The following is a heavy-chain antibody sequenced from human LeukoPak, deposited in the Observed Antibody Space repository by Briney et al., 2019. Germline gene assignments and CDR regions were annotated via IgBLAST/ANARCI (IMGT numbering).Heavy chain of an antibody. J-gene: IGHJ4*02. D-gene: IGHD2-2*01. CDR2: ISGSGGST. CDR3: AREYSSSWFDY. V-gene: IGHV3-23*01. CDR1: GFTVSSNY. Sequence: GGSLRLSCAASGFTVSSNYMSWVRQAPGKGLEWVSAISGSGGSTYYADSVKGRFTISRDNAKNSLYLQMNSLRAEDTATYYCAREYSSSWFDYWGQGTLVTVSS.